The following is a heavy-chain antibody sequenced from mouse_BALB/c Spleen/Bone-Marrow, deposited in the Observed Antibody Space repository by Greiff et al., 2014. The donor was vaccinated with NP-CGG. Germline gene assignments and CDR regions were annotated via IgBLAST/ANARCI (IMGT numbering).Heavy chain of an antibody. CDR1: GYTFTSYY. CDR3: TRSYYGNYFDV. V-gene: IGHV1S81*02. CDR2: INPSNGGT. D-gene: IGHD2-1*01. J-gene: IGHJ1*01. Sequence: VQLQESGAELVKPGASVKLSCKASGYTFTSYYMYWVKQRPGQGLEWIGEINPSNGGTNFNEKFKSKATLTVDKSSSTAYMQLSSLTSEDSAVYCCTRSYYGNYFDVWGAGTTVTVSS.